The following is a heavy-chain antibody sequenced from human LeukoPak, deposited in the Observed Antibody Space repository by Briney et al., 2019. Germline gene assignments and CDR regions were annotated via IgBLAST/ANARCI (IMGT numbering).Heavy chain of an antibody. CDR3: ARDWQTVDGNYYYMDV. D-gene: IGHD4-17*01. CDR2: IYSSGTT. V-gene: IGHV4-61*09. J-gene: IGHJ6*03. Sequence: SETLSLTCTVSGDSINSGNNYWSWIRQPAGKGPEWIGHIYSSGTTNYNPSLKSRVTISVDTSKNQFSLKLSSVTAADTAVYYCARDWQTVDGNYYYMDVWGKGTTVTTSS. CDR1: GDSINSGNNY.